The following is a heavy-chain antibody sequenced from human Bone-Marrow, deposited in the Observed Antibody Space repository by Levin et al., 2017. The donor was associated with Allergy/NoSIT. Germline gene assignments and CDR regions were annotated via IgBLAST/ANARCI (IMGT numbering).Heavy chain of an antibody. CDR1: GFTFEDFA. CDR3: AKDKDWRGQYGMDV. D-gene: IGHD1-1*01. CDR2: ITWNNDNI. Sequence: SLKISCVVSGFTFEDFAMHWVRQAPGKGLEWVSSITWNNDNIIYADSVKGRFTISRDNTKNSLYLHMSSLRAEDTALYYCAKDKDWRGQYGMDVWGQGTTVTVSS. V-gene: IGHV3-9*01. J-gene: IGHJ6*02.